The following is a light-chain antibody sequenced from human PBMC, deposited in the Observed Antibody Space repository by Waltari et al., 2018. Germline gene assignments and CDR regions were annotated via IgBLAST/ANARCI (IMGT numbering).Light chain of an antibody. CDR2: AAS. J-gene: IGKJ2*01. V-gene: IGKV1-NL1*01. CDR1: QDISNS. Sequence: DIQMTQSPSSLSASVGDRVTLTCRASQDISNSLAWYQQKSGKAPKLLLFAASRLESGVPSRFSGSGSGTDYTLTVSSLQPEDCATYYCQQYYTSPYTFGQGTKLEIK. CDR3: QQYYTSPYT.